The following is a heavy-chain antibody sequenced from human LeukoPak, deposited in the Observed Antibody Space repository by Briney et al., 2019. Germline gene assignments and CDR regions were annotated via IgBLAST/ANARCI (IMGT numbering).Heavy chain of an antibody. CDR1: GFTFISYW. CDR2: VNSDESSI. CDR3: ARENSGFDY. J-gene: IGHJ4*02. V-gene: IGHV3-74*01. D-gene: IGHD6-19*01. Sequence: SGGSLRLSCATSGFTFISYWMHWVRQAPGKGLEWVSNVNSDESSIHYADSVKGRFTVSRDNAKNMLYLQMNSLRVEDTAVYYCARENSGFDYWGQGTLVAVSS.